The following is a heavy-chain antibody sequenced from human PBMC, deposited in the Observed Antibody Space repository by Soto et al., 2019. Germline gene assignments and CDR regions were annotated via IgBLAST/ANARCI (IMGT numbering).Heavy chain of an antibody. Sequence: QVQLQESGPGLVKPSGTLSLTCAVSGGSISSTNWWSWVRQPPGKGLEWIGEIYHSGSTNYNPSLKSRVTIPVDKSKNQFSLKLSSVTAADTALYYCARGLSTLSPLDHRGQGTLVTVSS. CDR2: IYHSGST. D-gene: IGHD3-16*02. CDR1: GGSISSTNW. J-gene: IGHJ4*02. V-gene: IGHV4-4*02. CDR3: ARGLSTLSPLDH.